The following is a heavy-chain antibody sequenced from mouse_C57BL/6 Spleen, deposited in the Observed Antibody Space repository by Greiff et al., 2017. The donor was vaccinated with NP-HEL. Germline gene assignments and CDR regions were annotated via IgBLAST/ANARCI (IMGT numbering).Heavy chain of an antibody. CDR3: ARGGGLRRDAWFAY. CDR1: GYTFTDYN. J-gene: IGHJ3*01. Sequence: EVKLMESGPELVKPGASVKIPCKASGYTFTDYNMDWVKQSHGKSLEWIGDINPNNGGTIYNQKFKGKATLTVDKSSSTAYMELRSLTSEDTAVYDCARGGGLRRDAWFAYWGQGTLVTVSA. CDR2: INPNNGGT. D-gene: IGHD2-4*01. V-gene: IGHV1-18*01.